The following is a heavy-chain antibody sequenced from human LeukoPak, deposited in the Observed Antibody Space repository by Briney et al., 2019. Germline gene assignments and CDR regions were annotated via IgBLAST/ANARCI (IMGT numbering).Heavy chain of an antibody. D-gene: IGHD6-19*01. CDR2: IKQDGSEK. Sequence: GGSLRLSCAASGFTFSSYWMSWVRQAPGKGLEWVANIKQDGSEKYYVDSVKGRFTISRDNAKNSLYLQMNSLRAEDTAVYYCARDWALRGAVALDYWGQGTRVSDSS. CDR1: GFTFSSYW. CDR3: ARDWALRGAVALDY. V-gene: IGHV3-7*01. J-gene: IGHJ4*02.